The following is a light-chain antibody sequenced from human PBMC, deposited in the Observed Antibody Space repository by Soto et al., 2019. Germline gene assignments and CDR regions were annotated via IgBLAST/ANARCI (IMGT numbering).Light chain of an antibody. V-gene: IGKV3-11*01. CDR1: QSISSD. CDR3: QQRSSWPRT. Sequence: EIVLTQSPATLSLSPGERATLSCRASQSISSDLAWYQQKPGQAPRLLIYDASNRVTAIPARFRGSGSGTDFTLTISTLEPEDFAVYYCQQRSSWPRTFSQGTKVEIK. J-gene: IGKJ1*01. CDR2: DAS.